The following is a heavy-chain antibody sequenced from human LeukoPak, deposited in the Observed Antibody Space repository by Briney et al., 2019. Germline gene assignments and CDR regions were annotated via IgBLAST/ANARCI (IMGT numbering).Heavy chain of an antibody. CDR1: GFMFIGYG. J-gene: IGHJ3*02. CDR2: IRFDGRYE. V-gene: IGHV3-30*02. Sequence: GGSPRLSCEPSGFMFIGYGMHWVRQTPGGGLGWVAFIRFDGRYEYYTHSVNGRFTISRDNSRNTLCLQMRSLRSEDTAVYYGASDDALETWGQGTRVTVSS. CDR3: ASDDALET.